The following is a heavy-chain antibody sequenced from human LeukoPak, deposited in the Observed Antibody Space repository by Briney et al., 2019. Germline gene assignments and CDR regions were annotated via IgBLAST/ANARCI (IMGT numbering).Heavy chain of an antibody. Sequence: GGSLRLSCAASGFTVSSNYMSWVRQAPGKGLEWVANIKQDGSEKYYVDSVKGRFTISRDNAKNSLYLQMNSLRAEDTAVYYCAREIAAARDYFDYWGQGTLVTVSS. CDR3: AREIAAARDYFDY. J-gene: IGHJ4*02. V-gene: IGHV3-7*01. CDR1: GFTVSSNY. D-gene: IGHD6-13*01. CDR2: IKQDGSEK.